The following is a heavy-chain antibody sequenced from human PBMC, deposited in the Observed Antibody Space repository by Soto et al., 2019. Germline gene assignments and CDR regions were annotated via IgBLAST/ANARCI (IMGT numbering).Heavy chain of an antibody. D-gene: IGHD2-2*01. Sequence: SETLSLTCAVYGGSFSGYYWSRIRQPPGKGLEWIGEINHSGSTNYNPSLKSRVTISVDTSKHQFSLKLSSVTAADTAVYYCARVEIPAANSYYYMDVWGKGTPVTVSS. CDR3: ARVEIPAANSYYYMDV. CDR1: GGSFSGYY. CDR2: INHSGST. V-gene: IGHV4-34*01. J-gene: IGHJ6*03.